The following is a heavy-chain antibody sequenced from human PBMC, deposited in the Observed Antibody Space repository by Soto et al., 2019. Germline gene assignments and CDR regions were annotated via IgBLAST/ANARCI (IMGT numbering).Heavy chain of an antibody. CDR2: ITWNSGKI. Sequence: EVQLLESGGDLVQPGRSLRLSCAASGFTFEDYAMHWVRQVPGKGLEWVSGITWNSGKIEYADSVKGRFTISRDNAKNSVHLQMSSLRPEDTDLYYCAKGKVAGSRGDFDYWGQGTLVTVSS. CDR1: GFTFEDYA. CDR3: AKGKVAGSRGDFDY. V-gene: IGHV3-9*01. D-gene: IGHD2-15*01. J-gene: IGHJ4*02.